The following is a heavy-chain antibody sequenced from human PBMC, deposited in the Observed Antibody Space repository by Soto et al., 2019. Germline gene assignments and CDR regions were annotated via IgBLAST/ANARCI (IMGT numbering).Heavy chain of an antibody. CDR1: GFTFKGAW. Sequence: GGSLRLSCVASGFTFKGAWMNWVRQAPGKGLEWVAVISYDGSNKYYADTVKGRFTISRDNSKNTLYLQMNSLRAEDTAVYYCAKALDYYDSSGYPNWFDPWGQGTLVTVSS. J-gene: IGHJ5*02. CDR3: AKALDYYDSSGYPNWFDP. D-gene: IGHD3-22*01. V-gene: IGHV3-30*18. CDR2: ISYDGSNK.